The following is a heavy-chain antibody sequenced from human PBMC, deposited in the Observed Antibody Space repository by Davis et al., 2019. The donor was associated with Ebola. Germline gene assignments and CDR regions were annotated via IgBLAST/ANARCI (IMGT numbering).Heavy chain of an antibody. V-gene: IGHV1-46*01. CDR3: ARGQREGVVVVNFDY. CDR1: GYTFTSYY. Sequence: ASVKVSCKASGYTFTSYYMHWVRQAPGQGLEWMGIINPSGGSTSYAQKFQGRVTMTRDTSTSTVYMELSSLRSEDTAVYYCARGQREGVVVVNFDYWGQGTLVTVSS. J-gene: IGHJ4*02. CDR2: INPSGGST. D-gene: IGHD3-22*01.